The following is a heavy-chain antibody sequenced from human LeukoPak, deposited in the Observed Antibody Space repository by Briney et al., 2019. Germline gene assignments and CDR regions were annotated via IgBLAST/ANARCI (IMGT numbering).Heavy chain of an antibody. CDR2: IKQDGTEK. CDR1: GFTFSGYW. V-gene: IGHV3-7*03. Sequence: GGSLRLSCAASGFTFSGYWMSWVRQAPGKGLEWVANIKQDGTEKYYVDSVKGRFTISRDNAKNSLYLQTNSLRAEDTAVYYCARDYGYGFDYWGQGTLVTVSS. CDR3: ARDYGYGFDY. J-gene: IGHJ4*02. D-gene: IGHD5-12*01.